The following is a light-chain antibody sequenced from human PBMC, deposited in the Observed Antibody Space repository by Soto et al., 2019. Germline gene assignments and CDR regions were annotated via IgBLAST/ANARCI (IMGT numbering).Light chain of an antibody. CDR3: CSYAGSSTPNVV. J-gene: IGLJ2*01. Sequence: QSVLTQPASVSGSPGQSITISCTGTSSDVGSYNLVSWYQQHPGKAPKLMIYEGSKRPSGVSNSFSGSKSGNTASLTISGLQAEDEADYYCCSYAGSSTPNVVFGGGTKVTVL. CDR1: SSDVGSYNL. V-gene: IGLV2-23*01. CDR2: EGS.